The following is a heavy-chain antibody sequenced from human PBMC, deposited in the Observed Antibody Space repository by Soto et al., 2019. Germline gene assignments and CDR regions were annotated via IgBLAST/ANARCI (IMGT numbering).Heavy chain of an antibody. D-gene: IGHD6-13*01. CDR3: AKDPILSSSYTYYYYGMDV. CDR1: GFTFSSYA. V-gene: IGHV3-23*01. Sequence: GGSLRLSCAPSGFTFSSYAMSWVRQAPGKGLEWVSAISGRGGSTYYADSGKGRFTISRDNSKNTLYLKTNSPRAEDPAVYYCAKDPILSSSYTYYYYGMDVWGQGTTVTVSS. J-gene: IGHJ6*02. CDR2: ISGRGGST.